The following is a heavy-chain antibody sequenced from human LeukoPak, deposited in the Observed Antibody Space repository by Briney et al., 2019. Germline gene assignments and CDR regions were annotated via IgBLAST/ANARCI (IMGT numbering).Heavy chain of an antibody. CDR2: ICGSGGST. CDR3: AKVRGGATIYYYYYGMDV. V-gene: IGHV3-23*01. Sequence: PGGSLRLSCAASGFTFSSYAMSWVRQAPGKGLEWVSSICGSGGSTYYADSLKGRFTISRDNSKNTLYLQMNRLRAEDTAVYYCAKVRGGATIYYYYYGMDVWGQGTTVTVSS. D-gene: IGHD1-26*01. J-gene: IGHJ6*02. CDR1: GFTFSSYA.